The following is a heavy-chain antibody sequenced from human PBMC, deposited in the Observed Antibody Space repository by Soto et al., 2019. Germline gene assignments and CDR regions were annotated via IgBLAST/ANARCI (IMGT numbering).Heavy chain of an antibody. CDR3: AKAPEGYSSSWYDP. CDR1: GFIFSNYG. V-gene: IGHV3-23*01. D-gene: IGHD6-13*01. Sequence: PGGSLRLSCAASGFIFSNYGMSWVRQGPGKGLEWVSGTSASGETTYYADSVKGRFTMSRDNSKNTLYLQMNSLRAEDTAVYYCAKAPEGYSSSWYDPWGQGTLVTVSS. J-gene: IGHJ5*02. CDR2: TSASGETT.